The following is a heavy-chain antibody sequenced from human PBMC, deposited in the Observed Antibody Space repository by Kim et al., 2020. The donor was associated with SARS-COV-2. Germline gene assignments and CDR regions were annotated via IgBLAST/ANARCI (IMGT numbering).Heavy chain of an antibody. V-gene: IGHV4-31*03. CDR2: IYYSGST. CDR3: ARVRVTMIVVVDAFDI. CDR1: GGSISSGGYY. D-gene: IGHD3-22*01. J-gene: IGHJ3*02. Sequence: SETLSLTCTVSGGSISSGGYYWSWIRQHPGKGLEWIGYIYYSGSTYYNPSLKSRVTISVETSKNQFSLKLSSVTAADTAVYYCARVRVTMIVVVDAFDIWGQGTMVTVSS.